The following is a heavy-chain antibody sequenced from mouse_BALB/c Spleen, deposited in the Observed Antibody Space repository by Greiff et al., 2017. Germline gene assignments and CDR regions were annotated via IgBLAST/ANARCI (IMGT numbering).Heavy chain of an antibody. CDR3: ARTTHYYDDTAY. Sequence: EVMLVESGGGLVQPGGSRKLSCAASGFTFSSFGMHWVRQAPEKGLEWVAYISSGSSTIYYEDTVKGRFTISRDNPKTTLFQQMTSLRSEDTAMYYCARTTHYYDDTAYWGQGTLVTVSA. J-gene: IGHJ3*01. D-gene: IGHD2-4*01. CDR2: ISSGSSTI. CDR1: GFTFSSFG. V-gene: IGHV5-17*02.